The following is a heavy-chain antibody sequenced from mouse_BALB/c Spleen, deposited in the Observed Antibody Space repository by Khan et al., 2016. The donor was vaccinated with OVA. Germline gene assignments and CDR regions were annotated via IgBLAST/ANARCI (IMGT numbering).Heavy chain of an antibody. Sequence: EVELVESGGGLVKPGGSLKLSCAASGFTFTTYAMSWVRQTPEKKLQWVATISSYGDYTYYPANVTGRFSISRDTAKNNLYLQMSCLTSEDTAMYYCARSTYGNIAYWGQGTLGTVSA. CDR1: GFTFTTYA. J-gene: IGHJ3*01. CDR2: ISSYGDYT. CDR3: ARSTYGNIAY. D-gene: IGHD2-1*01. V-gene: IGHV5-9-3*01.